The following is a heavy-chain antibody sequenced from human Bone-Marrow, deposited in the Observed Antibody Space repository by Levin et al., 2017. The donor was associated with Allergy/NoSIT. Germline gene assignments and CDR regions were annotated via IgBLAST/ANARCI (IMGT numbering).Heavy chain of an antibody. CDR3: ARLVSAVAGTEDAFDI. V-gene: IGHV5-10-1*01. CDR2: IDPSDSYT. D-gene: IGHD6-19*01. Sequence: GESLKISCKGSGYSFTSYWISWVRQMPGKGLEWMGRIDPSDSYTNYSPSFQGHVTISADKSISTAYLQWSSLKASDTAMYYCARLVSAVAGTEDAFDIWGQGTMVTVSS. CDR1: GYSFTSYW. J-gene: IGHJ3*02.